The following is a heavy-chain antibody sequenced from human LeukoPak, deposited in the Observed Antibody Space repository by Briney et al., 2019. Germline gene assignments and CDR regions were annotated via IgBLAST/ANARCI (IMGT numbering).Heavy chain of an antibody. Sequence: SVKVSCKASGGTFSSYAISWERQAPGQGLEWMGGIIPIFGTANYAQKFQGRVTITTDESTSTAYMELSSLRSEDTAVYYCARGRRYCSSTSCYNSRGYYYYMDVWGKGTTVTVSS. V-gene: IGHV1-69*05. CDR2: IIPIFGTA. J-gene: IGHJ6*03. D-gene: IGHD2-2*01. CDR3: ARGRRYCSSTSCYNSRGYYYYMDV. CDR1: GGTFSSYA.